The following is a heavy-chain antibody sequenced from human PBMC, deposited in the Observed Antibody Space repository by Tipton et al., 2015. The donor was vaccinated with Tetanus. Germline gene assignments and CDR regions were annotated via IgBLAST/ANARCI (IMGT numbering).Heavy chain of an antibody. D-gene: IGHD2-2*01. Sequence: LRLSCTVSGVSISGYYWSWIRQPAGKGLEWIGRVDRSGTTTYNPSLKGRVTMSLDTSKNQFSLKLTSVTAADTAMYYCARGSDIVVVPGVTRADWFDPWGQETLVTVSS. V-gene: IGHV4-4*07. CDR1: GVSISGYY. J-gene: IGHJ5*02. CDR3: ARGSDIVVVPGVTRADWFDP. CDR2: VDRSGTT.